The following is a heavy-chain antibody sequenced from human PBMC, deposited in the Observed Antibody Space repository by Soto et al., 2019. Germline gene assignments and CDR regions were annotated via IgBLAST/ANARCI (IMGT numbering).Heavy chain of an antibody. V-gene: IGHV4-31*03. CDR1: GGSISSGGYY. CDR2: IYYSGST. J-gene: IGHJ6*02. D-gene: IGHD2-2*01. CDR3: ARGGCSSTSCYEDYYYYGMDV. Sequence: SETLSLTCTVSGGSISSGGYYWSWIRQHPGKGLEWIGYIYYSGSTYYNPSPKSRVTISVDTSKNQFSLKLSSVTAADTAVYYCARGGCSSTSCYEDYYYYGMDVWGQGTTVTVSS.